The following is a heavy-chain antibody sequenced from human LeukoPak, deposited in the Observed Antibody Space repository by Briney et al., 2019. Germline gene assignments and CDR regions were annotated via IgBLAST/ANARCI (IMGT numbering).Heavy chain of an antibody. J-gene: IGHJ3*02. CDR1: GGSISSYY. Sequence: SETLSLTCTVSGGSISSYYWSWLRQPPGKGLEWIGFIYYSGSTHYKSSLKSRVTISVDTSKNQFSLKLSSVTAADTAVYYCARGALKDIDHAFDIWGQGTMVTVSS. CDR3: ARGALKDIDHAFDI. V-gene: IGHV4-59*01. D-gene: IGHD2-15*01. CDR2: IYYSGST.